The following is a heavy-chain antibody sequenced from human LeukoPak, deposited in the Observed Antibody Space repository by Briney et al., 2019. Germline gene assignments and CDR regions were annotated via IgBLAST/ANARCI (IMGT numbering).Heavy chain of an antibody. V-gene: IGHV3-48*03. D-gene: IGHD7-27*01. Sequence: GGSLRLSCAASGFTFSSYEMNWVRQAPGKGLEWVSYISSSGSTIYYADSVKGRFTISRDNAKNSLYLQMNSLRAEDTAVCYCVRVSGAIDYWGQGTLVTVSS. CDR2: ISSSGSTI. J-gene: IGHJ4*02. CDR1: GFTFSSYE. CDR3: VRVSGAIDY.